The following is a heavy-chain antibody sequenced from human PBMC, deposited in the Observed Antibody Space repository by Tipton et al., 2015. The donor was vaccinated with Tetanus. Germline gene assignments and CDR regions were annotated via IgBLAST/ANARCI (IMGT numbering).Heavy chain of an antibody. CDR3: ARGLPWGKDYGGNSADY. D-gene: IGHD4-23*01. CDR1: GGSFSGYY. CDR2: INHSGST. J-gene: IGHJ4*02. Sequence: TLSLTCAVYGGSFSGYYWSWIRQPPGKGLEWIGEINHSGSTNYNPSLKSRVTISVDTSKNQFSLKLGSVTAADTAVYYCARGLPWGKDYGGNSADYGAQGTLVTVSS. V-gene: IGHV4-34*01.